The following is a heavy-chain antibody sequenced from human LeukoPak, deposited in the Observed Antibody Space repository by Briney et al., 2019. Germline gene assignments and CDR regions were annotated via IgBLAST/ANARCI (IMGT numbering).Heavy chain of an antibody. V-gene: IGHV4-31*03. D-gene: IGHD3-3*01. Sequence: SETLSLTCTVSGGSISSGGYYWSWIRQHPGKGLEWIGYIYYSGSTYYNPSLKSRVTISVDTSKNQFSLKLSSVTAADTAVYYCARVDYDFWSGYRYLDYWGQGTLVTVSS. CDR2: IYYSGST. CDR1: GGSISSGGYY. J-gene: IGHJ4*02. CDR3: ARVDYDFWSGYRYLDY.